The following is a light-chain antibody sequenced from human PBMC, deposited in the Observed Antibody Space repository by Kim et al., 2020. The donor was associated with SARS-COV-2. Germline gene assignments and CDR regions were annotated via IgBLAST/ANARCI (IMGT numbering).Light chain of an antibody. CDR3: QQYGNMYT. CDR1: QSVSSY. V-gene: IGKV3-20*01. CDR2: GAS. Sequence: LSWSTGERATQSCRARQSVSSYLAWYQQKPGQAPRLLIYGASSRATGIPDRFSGSGSGTDFTLTISRLEPEDLVVYYCQQYGNMYTFGQGTKLEI. J-gene: IGKJ2*01.